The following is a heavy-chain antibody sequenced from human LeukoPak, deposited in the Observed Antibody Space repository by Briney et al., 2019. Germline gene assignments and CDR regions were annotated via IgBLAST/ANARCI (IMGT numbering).Heavy chain of an antibody. Sequence: SETLSLTCTVPGGSISSYYWSWIRQPPGKGLEWIGYIYYSGSTNYNPSLKSRVTISVDTSKNQFSLKLNSVTAADTAVCYCARRSPRGALDYWGQGTLVTVSS. V-gene: IGHV4-59*08. J-gene: IGHJ4*02. CDR2: IYYSGST. CDR3: ARRSPRGALDY. CDR1: GGSISSYY. D-gene: IGHD1-26*01.